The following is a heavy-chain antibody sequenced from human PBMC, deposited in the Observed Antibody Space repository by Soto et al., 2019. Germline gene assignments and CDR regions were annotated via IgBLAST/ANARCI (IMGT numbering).Heavy chain of an antibody. CDR2: ISGSGSST. CDR1: GFTFSSYA. D-gene: IGHD6-13*01. J-gene: IGHJ4*02. V-gene: IGHV3-23*01. CDR3: AKTPVKVLAAAGPYYFDY. Sequence: GGSLRLSCAASGFTFSSYAMSWVRQAPGKGLEWVAVISGSGSSTYYADSVKGRFTISRDNSKNTLYLQMNSLRAEDTAVYYCAKTPVKVLAAAGPYYFDYWGQGTLVTVSS.